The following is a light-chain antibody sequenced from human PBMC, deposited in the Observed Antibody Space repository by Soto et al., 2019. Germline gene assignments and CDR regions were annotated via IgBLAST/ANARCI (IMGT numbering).Light chain of an antibody. CDR2: KAS. CDR3: QQYSTYPYI. J-gene: IGKJ2*01. Sequence: DIQMTQSPSTLSASVGDRVTITCRASQSIKNWLAWYQQKPGEAPKLLIYKASSLESGVPSRFSGSGIGTEFSLSISSLQPDDFATYYCQQYSTYPYIFGQGTKVEIK. V-gene: IGKV1-5*03. CDR1: QSIKNW.